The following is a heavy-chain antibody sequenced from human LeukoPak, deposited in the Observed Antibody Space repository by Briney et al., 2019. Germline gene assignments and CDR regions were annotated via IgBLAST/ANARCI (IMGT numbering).Heavy chain of an antibody. CDR2: ISSSSTI. CDR3: ARVSSVWQLVARGAIDY. V-gene: IGHV3-48*01. J-gene: IGHJ4*02. D-gene: IGHD6-6*01. Sequence: GGSLRLSCAASGFTFSSYSMNWVRQAPGKGLEWVSYISSSSTIYYADSVKGRFTISRDNAKNSLYLQMDSLRAEDTAVYYCARVSSVWQLVARGAIDYWGQGTLVTVSS. CDR1: GFTFSSYS.